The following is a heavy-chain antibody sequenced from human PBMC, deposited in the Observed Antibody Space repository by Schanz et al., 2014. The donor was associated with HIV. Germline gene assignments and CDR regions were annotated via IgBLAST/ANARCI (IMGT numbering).Heavy chain of an antibody. J-gene: IGHJ2*01. CDR3: AASMYNGSYGTHYCFDL. Sequence: QVQLVQSGAEVKKPGSSVMVSCKTSGGTFTNYAISWVRQAPGQGLQWMGGIIPFFGTANYAQTLQGRLTITADESTGTAYMDLASLRYEDTALYYCAASMYNGSYGTHYCFDLWGRGTLVTVSS. D-gene: IGHD1-26*01. CDR2: IIPFFGTA. CDR1: GGTFTNYA. V-gene: IGHV1-69*12.